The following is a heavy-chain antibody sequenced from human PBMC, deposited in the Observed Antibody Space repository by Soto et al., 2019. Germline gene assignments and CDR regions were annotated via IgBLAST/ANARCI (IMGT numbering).Heavy chain of an antibody. V-gene: IGHV4-30-2*01. J-gene: IGHJ4*02. CDR2: IYHSGRT. CDR3: ARENNVLPGGYFDY. Sequence: QLQLQESGSGLVKPSQTLSLACAVSGGSISSGGYSWRWIRQPPGKGLEWIGYIYHSGRTYYNPSLKSGVTISVDRSKKQFSLKLSSVTAADTAVYYCARENNVLPGGYFDYWGQGTLVTVSS. CDR1: GGSISSGGYS. D-gene: IGHD3-10*01.